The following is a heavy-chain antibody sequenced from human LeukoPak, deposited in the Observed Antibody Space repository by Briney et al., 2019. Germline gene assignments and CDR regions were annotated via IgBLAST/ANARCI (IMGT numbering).Heavy chain of an antibody. CDR1: GGTFNNSA. D-gene: IGHD4-17*01. CDR3: ARDVHGDYGSGWFDP. J-gene: IGHJ5*02. Sequence: ASVKVSCKTSGGTFNNSAISWVRQAPGQGLEWLGGIMPLFGTAGYAQKFQGRVTITKDESTRTVYLELTSLTSDDTAVYFCARDVHGDYGSGWFDPWGQGTLVSVSS. V-gene: IGHV1-69*05. CDR2: IMPLFGTA.